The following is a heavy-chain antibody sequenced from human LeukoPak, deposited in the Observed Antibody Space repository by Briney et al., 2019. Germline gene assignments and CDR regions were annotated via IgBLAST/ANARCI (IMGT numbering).Heavy chain of an antibody. CDR1: EFTFSIYA. V-gene: IGHV3-23*01. D-gene: IGHD2/OR15-2a*01. CDR3: AKYVSAKGPPYGVDG. CDR2: ISASCGST. J-gene: IGHJ6*02. Sequence: QSGGSLTLSCAPSEFTFSIYAMQGVRQAPGKGLECVSGISASCGSTYYADSVKGRFAISRDNSKNTRYLQMNSLRAEDTAIYHGAKYVSAKGPPYGVDGWGQGSTVTVCS.